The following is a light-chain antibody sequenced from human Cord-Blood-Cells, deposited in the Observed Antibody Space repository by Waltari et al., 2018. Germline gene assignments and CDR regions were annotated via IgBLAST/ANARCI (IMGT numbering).Light chain of an antibody. Sequence: QSALTQPASVSGSPGQSITISCTGTSSDVGGYNYVSWYQQHPGKAPKLLIYEVSNRPSGVAKRCSGSKSRNTASLTISGLQAEDEADYYCSSYTSSSTLYVFGTGTKVTVL. CDR2: EVS. CDR3: SSYTSSSTLYV. CDR1: SSDVGGYNY. J-gene: IGLJ1*01. V-gene: IGLV2-14*01.